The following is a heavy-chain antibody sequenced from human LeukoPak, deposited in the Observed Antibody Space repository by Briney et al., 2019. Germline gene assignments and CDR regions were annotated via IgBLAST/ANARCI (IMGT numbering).Heavy chain of an antibody. D-gene: IGHD1-26*01. V-gene: IGHV3-7*03. J-gene: IGHJ4*02. CDR3: ARDKIVGATNFDY. CDR2: IKQHGGEI. Sequence: GGSLRLSYAASGFTFSNYWMSWVRQVPGKGLEWVANIKQHGGEIYYVDSVKGRFTISRDNAKNLLYLQMNSLRAEDTAIYYCARDKIVGATNFDYWGQGTLDTVSS. CDR1: GFTFSNYW.